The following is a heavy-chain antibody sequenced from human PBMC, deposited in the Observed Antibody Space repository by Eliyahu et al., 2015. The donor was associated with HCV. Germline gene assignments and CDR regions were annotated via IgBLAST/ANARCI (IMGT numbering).Heavy chain of an antibody. CDR2: IYYGGTT. D-gene: IGHD4-23*01. V-gene: IGHV4-31*03. J-gene: IGHJ5*02. CDR3: ATRGRASVAGFDP. CDR1: GDSISSCVYS. Sequence: QVQLQESGPGLVKPSQTLSLTCTVSGDSISSCVYSWDWIRQHPGTGLEWIGCIYYGGTTYYNPSLKTRSIISLDTSKNQFSMKLTSVTAADTALYYCATRGRASVAGFDPWGQGTLVTVSS.